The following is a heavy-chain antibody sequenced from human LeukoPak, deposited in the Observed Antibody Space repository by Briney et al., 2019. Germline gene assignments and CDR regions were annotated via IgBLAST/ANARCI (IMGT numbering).Heavy chain of an antibody. CDR2: IYYSGST. J-gene: IGHJ6*04. CDR1: GGSISSSIYY. CDR3: AKGKGNV. V-gene: IGHV4-39*07. D-gene: IGHD3-10*01. Sequence: SETLSLTCTVSGGSISSSIYYWGWIRQPPGKGLEWIGNIYYSGSTSYNPSLKSRVTISVDTSKNQFSLKLSSVTAADTAVYYCAKGKGNVWGKGTTVTISS.